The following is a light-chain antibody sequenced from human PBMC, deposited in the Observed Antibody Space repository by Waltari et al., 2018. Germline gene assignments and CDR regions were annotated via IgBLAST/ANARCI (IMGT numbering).Light chain of an antibody. CDR1: QSLVHSDGNTT. CDR3: MQGTHWPYT. Sequence: VVMTQSPLSLPVILGQPASISCKSSQSLVHSDGNTTLTWFQQRPGQSPRRLIYRVSTRDCGVPGRFSGGGSGSDFTLKISRVEAEDVAVYYCMQGTHWPYTFGQGTKLDIK. J-gene: IGKJ2*01. CDR2: RVS. V-gene: IGKV2-30*02.